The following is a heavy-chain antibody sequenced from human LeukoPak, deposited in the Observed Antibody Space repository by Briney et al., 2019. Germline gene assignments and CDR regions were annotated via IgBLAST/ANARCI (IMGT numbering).Heavy chain of an antibody. Sequence: PGGSLRLSCAASAFTFSNYGMNCVRQAPGKGLEWVSSISDSGTYIYYADSVKGRFTISRDNAKNSLYLQMNSLRAEDTAMYYCARRVLYYDILTGLNTYYGMDVWGQGTTVTVSS. CDR2: ISDSGTYI. V-gene: IGHV3-21*01. CDR1: AFTFSNYG. D-gene: IGHD3-9*01. CDR3: ARRVLYYDILTGLNTYYGMDV. J-gene: IGHJ6*02.